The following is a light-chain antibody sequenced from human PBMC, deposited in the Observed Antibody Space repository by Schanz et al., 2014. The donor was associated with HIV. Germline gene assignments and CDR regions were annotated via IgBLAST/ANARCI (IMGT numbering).Light chain of an antibody. CDR2: GAF. CDR1: QSISNN. Sequence: EIVMTQSPATLYVSPGEGATLSCRASQSISNNLAWYQHKPGQAPRLLIYGAFTRATGIPVRFSGRGSGTEFTLTISSLQSEDFAVYYCQQSNSWPYTFGQGTKLEI. V-gene: IGKV3-15*01. CDR3: QQSNSWPYT. J-gene: IGKJ2*01.